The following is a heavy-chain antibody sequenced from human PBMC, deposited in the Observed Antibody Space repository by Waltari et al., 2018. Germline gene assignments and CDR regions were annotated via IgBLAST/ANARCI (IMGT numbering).Heavy chain of an antibody. CDR2: IRASSTYI. J-gene: IGHJ4*02. CDR1: GFTFSIYN. CDR3: ASGYSSSSLDY. Sequence: EVQLVESGGGLVKPGGSLRLSCAASGFTFSIYNMNWVRQAPGKWLKCVSSIRASSTYIDYADSMKGRFTISRDNAKNSLYLQMNSLRAEDTAVYYCASGYSSSSLDYWGQGTLVTVSS. V-gene: IGHV3-21*01. D-gene: IGHD6-6*01.